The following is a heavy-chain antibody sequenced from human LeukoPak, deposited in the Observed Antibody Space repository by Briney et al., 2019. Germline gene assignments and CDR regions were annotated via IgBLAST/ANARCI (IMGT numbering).Heavy chain of an antibody. V-gene: IGHV3-23*01. D-gene: IGHD3-22*01. CDR1: GFTFNNYA. CDR3: VRDDDRPDNGLDY. J-gene: IGHJ4*02. Sequence: GGSLRLSCAASGFTFNNYAMFWVRQAPGKGLEWVSAISGSGGGTYYADSVKGRLTISRDNSKNTLYLQMNSLRAEDTAVYYCVRDDDRPDNGLDYWGQGTLVTVSS. CDR2: ISGSGGGT.